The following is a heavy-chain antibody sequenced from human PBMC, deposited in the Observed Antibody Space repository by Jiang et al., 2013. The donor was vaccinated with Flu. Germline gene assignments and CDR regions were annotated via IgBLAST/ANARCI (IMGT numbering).Heavy chain of an antibody. J-gene: IGHJ3*02. D-gene: IGHD5-18*01. CDR3: ARAYQWIQLWADAFDI. CDR1: GGSISSYY. CDR2: IYTSGST. Sequence: TCAVSGGSISSYYWSWIRQPAGKGLEWIGRIYTSGSTNYNPSLKSRVTMSVDTSKNQFSLKLSSVTAADTAVYYCARAYQWIQLWADAFDIWGQGTMVTVSS. V-gene: IGHV4-4*07.